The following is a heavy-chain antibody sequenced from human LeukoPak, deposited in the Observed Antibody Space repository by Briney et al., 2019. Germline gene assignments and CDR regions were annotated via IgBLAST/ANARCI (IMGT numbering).Heavy chain of an antibody. CDR3: ARGRKHPSSFDY. Sequence: SETLSLTCTVSGGSISSSSYYWGWIRQPPGKGLEWIGSIYYSGSTYYNPSLKSRVTISVDTSKNQFSLKLSSVTAADTAVYYCARGRKHPSSFDYWGQGTLVTVSS. CDR1: GGSISSSSYY. D-gene: IGHD1-14*01. J-gene: IGHJ4*02. CDR2: IYYSGST. V-gene: IGHV4-39*07.